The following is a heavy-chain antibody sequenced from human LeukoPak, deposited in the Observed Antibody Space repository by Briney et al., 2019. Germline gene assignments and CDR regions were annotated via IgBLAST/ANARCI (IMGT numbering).Heavy chain of an antibody. J-gene: IGHJ4*02. CDR1: GFTSSSSI. CDR3: AKESDYGEGYFDY. V-gene: IGHV3-30*02. D-gene: IGHD4-17*01. Sequence: PGGSLRLSCAASGFTSSSSILHWVRQAPGKGLQWVAFIRYDGSNKYYADSVKGRFTISRDNSKNTLNLQMNSLRAEDTAVYYCAKESDYGEGYFDYWGQGTLVTVSS. CDR2: IRYDGSNK.